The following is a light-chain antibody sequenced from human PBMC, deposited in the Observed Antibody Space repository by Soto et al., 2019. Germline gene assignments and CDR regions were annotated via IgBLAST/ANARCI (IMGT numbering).Light chain of an antibody. CDR2: DVS. CDR3: SSYTYSNTHF. Sequence: QSVLTQPASVSGSPGQSITISCTGTSSDVGGYNYVSWHQQHPGKVPKLIIYDVSSRPSGVSIRFSGSKSGNTASLTISGLQAEDEADYYCSSYTYSNTHFFGSGTKVTVL. CDR1: SSDVGGYNY. J-gene: IGLJ1*01. V-gene: IGLV2-14*01.